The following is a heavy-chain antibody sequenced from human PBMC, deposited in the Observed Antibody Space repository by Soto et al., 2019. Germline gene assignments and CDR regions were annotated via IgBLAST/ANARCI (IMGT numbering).Heavy chain of an antibody. Sequence: GGSLRLSCAASGFTVSSNYMSWVRQAPGKGLEWVSVIYSGGSTYYADSVEGRFTISRHNSKNTLYLQMNSLRAEDTAVYYCAMDSGYGGVYYYYYMDVWGNGTTVTVSS. V-gene: IGHV3-53*04. J-gene: IGHJ6*03. CDR2: IYSGGST. CDR3: AMDSGYGGVYYYYYMDV. D-gene: IGHD5-12*01. CDR1: GFTVSSNY.